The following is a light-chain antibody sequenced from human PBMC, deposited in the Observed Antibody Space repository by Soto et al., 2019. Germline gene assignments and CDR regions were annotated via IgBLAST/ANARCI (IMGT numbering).Light chain of an antibody. CDR2: NTN. Sequence: QTVVTQEPSFSVSPGGTVTLTCGLSSGSVSTSYYPTWYQQTPGQAPRTIIYNTNSRFSGVPDRFSGSILGNKAALTITGAQAEDESDYYCVLYMGSGISVFGGGTKLTVL. V-gene: IGLV8-61*01. CDR1: SGSVSTSYY. CDR3: VLYMGSGISV. J-gene: IGLJ3*02.